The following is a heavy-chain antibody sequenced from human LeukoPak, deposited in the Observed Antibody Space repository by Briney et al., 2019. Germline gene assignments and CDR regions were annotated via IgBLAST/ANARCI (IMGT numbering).Heavy chain of an antibody. D-gene: IGHD3-10*01. J-gene: IGHJ4*02. CDR2: INSDGSST. Sequence: PGGSLRPSCAASGFTFSSYWMDWVRQAPGKGRGWVSRINSDGSSTNYADSVKGRFTISRDNAKNTLYLQMNSLRAKDTAVYYCARDRSLLWFGEVGLWSQGTLLTVSS. V-gene: IGHV3-74*01. CDR3: ARDRSLLWFGEVGL. CDR1: GFTFSSYW.